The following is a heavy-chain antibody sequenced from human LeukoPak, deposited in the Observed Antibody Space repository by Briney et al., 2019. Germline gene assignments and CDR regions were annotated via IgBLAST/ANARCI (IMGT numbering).Heavy chain of an antibody. Sequence: QPGGSLRLSCAASRFTFSIYGMHWVRQAPGKGLEWVSFIFYDGSKKYYADSVKGRFTISRDDSKNTLYLQMNTLRVEDTAVYYCAKDLRWWGGYWGQGTLVTVSS. J-gene: IGHJ4*02. D-gene: IGHD4-23*01. V-gene: IGHV3-30*02. CDR2: IFYDGSKK. CDR1: RFTFSIYG. CDR3: AKDLRWWGGY.